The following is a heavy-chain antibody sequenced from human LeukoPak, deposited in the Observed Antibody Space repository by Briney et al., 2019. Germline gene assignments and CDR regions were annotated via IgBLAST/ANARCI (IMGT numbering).Heavy chain of an antibody. V-gene: IGHV3-33*01. D-gene: IGHD3-16*01. CDR2: IWYDGSNK. CDR3: ARRMILDYAMDV. J-gene: IGHJ6*04. Sequence: PSGGSLRLSCAASGFTFSSYGMHWVRQAPGKGLEWVAVIWYDGSNKYYADSVKGRFTISRDNSKNTLYLQMNSLRAEDTAVYSCARRMILDYAMDVWGKGTTVTVSS. CDR1: GFTFSSYG.